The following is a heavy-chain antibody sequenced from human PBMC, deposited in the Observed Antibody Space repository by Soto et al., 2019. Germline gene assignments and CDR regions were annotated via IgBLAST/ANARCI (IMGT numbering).Heavy chain of an antibody. CDR1: GFTFSSSW. Sequence: LRLSCAASGFTFSSSWMNWVRQAPGKGLEWVAGIKEDGSEEYYVDYVKGRFTISRDNVENSLYLQMNSLRGEDTAVYFCARDRGYSCFDYWGLGTLVTVSS. CDR2: IKEDGSEE. D-gene: IGHD5-18*01. V-gene: IGHV3-7*01. J-gene: IGHJ4*02. CDR3: ARDRGYSCFDY.